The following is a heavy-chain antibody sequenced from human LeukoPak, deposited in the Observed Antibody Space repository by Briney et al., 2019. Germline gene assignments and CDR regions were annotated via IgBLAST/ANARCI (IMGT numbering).Heavy chain of an antibody. J-gene: IGHJ4*02. D-gene: IGHD1-26*01. V-gene: IGHV1-46*01. CDR1: GYTFTTYY. CDR2: INPSGGST. CDR3: ARLPVGATSWTDS. Sequence: ASVKVSCKASGYTFTTYYMHWVRQAPGQGLEWMGIINPSGGSTSYAQKFQGRITMTRDMSTSTVYMELSSLRSEDTAVYYCARLPVGATSWTDSWGQGTLVTVSS.